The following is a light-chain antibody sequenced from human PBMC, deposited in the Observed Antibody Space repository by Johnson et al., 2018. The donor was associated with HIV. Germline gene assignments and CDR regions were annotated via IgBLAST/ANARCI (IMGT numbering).Light chain of an antibody. CDR2: SNN. V-gene: IGLV1-44*01. CDR1: SSDMGNYA. CDR3: AAWDDSLNGPYV. Sequence: QSVLTQPPSVSAAPGQKVTISCSGSSSDMGNYAVSWYQQLPGTAPKLLIYSNNQRPSGVPDRFSGSKSGTSASLAISGLQSEDEADYYCAAWDDSLNGPYVFGTGTKVTVL. J-gene: IGLJ1*01.